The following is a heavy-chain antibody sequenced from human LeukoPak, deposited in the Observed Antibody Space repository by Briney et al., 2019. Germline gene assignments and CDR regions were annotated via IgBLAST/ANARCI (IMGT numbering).Heavy chain of an antibody. CDR1: GFTFSSYW. D-gene: IGHD1-26*01. CDR2: IKQDGSEK. J-gene: IGHJ4*02. V-gene: IGHV3-7*01. CDR3: ASLSGGSEWELRY. Sequence: GGSLRLSCAASGFTFSSYWMSWVRQAPGKELEWVANIKQDGSEKYYVDSVEGRFTISRDNAKNSLYLQMNSLRVEDTAVYYCASLSGGSEWELRYWGQGTLVTVSS.